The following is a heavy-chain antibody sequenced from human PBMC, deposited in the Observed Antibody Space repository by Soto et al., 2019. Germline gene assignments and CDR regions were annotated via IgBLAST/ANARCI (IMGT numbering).Heavy chain of an antibody. CDR1: GFTFSDYY. V-gene: IGHV3-72*01. CDR3: ARGNRAFDI. Sequence: EVQLVESGGGLVQPGGSLRLSCAASGFTFSDYYMDWVRQAPGKGLEWVGRTRNKANSYTTEYAASVKGRFTISRDDSTISLYLQMNSLKTEDTAVYYCARGNRAFDIWGQGTMVTVSS. CDR2: TRNKANSYTT. J-gene: IGHJ3*02.